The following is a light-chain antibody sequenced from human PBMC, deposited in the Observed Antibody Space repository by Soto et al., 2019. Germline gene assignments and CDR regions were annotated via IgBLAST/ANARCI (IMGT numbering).Light chain of an antibody. Sequence: EIVMTQSTATLSVSPGESATLSCRASQSVNTNLAWYQQKPGRAPRLLIHGASTRATGIPARFSGSGSGTEFTLNISSLQSEDFAVYYCQQYNNWPPHTFGQGTKLEIK. CDR1: QSVNTN. J-gene: IGKJ2*01. V-gene: IGKV3-15*01. CDR3: QQYNNWPPHT. CDR2: GAS.